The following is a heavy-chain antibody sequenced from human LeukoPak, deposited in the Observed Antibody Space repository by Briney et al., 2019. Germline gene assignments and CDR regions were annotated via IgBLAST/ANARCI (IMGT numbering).Heavy chain of an antibody. V-gene: IGHV4-39*01. Sequence: SETLSLTCTVSGASISTSSYYWGWLRLPPGKGLEWIGSVFFSGSADYTPSLESRATISIDTSKNQFSLRLSSVTAADTATYFCARLRILTTDFDSWGQGTRVTASS. CDR3: ARLRILTTDFDS. D-gene: IGHD4-11*01. J-gene: IGHJ4*02. CDR2: VFFSGSA. CDR1: GASISTSSYY.